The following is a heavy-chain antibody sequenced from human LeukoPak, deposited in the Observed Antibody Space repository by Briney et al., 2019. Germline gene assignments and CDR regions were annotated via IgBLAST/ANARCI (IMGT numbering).Heavy chain of an antibody. Sequence: GGSLRLSCAASGFTFSDYSMNWGREAPGEGLEVISYTGLDSGNTNYPASEKGRFTIYRDKAKNSLYIQLTNLRVEDTAVSYCAIDYKYAFDTWGPGTLVTVSP. D-gene: IGHD5-24*01. V-gene: IGHV3-21*05. J-gene: IGHJ4*02. CDR2: TGLDSGNT. CDR1: GFTFSDYS. CDR3: AIDYKYAFDT.